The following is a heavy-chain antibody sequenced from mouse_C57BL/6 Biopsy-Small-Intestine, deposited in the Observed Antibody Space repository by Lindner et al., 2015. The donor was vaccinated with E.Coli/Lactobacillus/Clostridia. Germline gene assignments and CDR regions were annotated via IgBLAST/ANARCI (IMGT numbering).Heavy chain of an antibody. CDR2: INPNYGTT. CDR3: ARRTTGTFDY. D-gene: IGHD4-1*01. CDR1: GYSFADYN. J-gene: IGHJ2*01. V-gene: IGHV1-39*01. Sequence: LQESGASVKISCKASGYSFADYNMNWVKQSNGKSLEWIGVINPNYGTTSYNQKFKDKATLTVDQSSSTAYMQLNSLTSEDSAVYYCARRTTGTFDYWGQGTTLTVSS.